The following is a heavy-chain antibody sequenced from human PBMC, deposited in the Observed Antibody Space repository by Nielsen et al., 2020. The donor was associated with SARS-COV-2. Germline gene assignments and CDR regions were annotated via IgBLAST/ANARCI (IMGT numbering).Heavy chain of an antibody. CDR2: IGTAGDT. CDR1: GFTFSSYD. J-gene: IGHJ4*02. D-gene: IGHD1-26*01. Sequence: GGSLRLSCAASGFTFSSYDMHWVRQATGKGLEWVSAIGTAGDTYYPGSVKGRFTISRENAKNSLYLQMNSLRAEDTAVYYCAKGGTGSYYDYFDYWGQGTLVTVSS. V-gene: IGHV3-13*01. CDR3: AKGGTGSYYDYFDY.